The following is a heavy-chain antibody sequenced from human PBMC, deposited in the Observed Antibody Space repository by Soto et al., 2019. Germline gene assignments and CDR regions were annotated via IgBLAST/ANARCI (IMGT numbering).Heavy chain of an antibody. CDR3: AKDFTAMVDYFDY. CDR2: ISGSGGST. Sequence: EVQLLESGGGLVQPGGSLRLSCAASGFTFSSYAMSWVRQAPGKGLEWVSAISGSGGSTYYADSVKGRFTISRDNSKNSLYLQMNSLRAEDTAVYYCAKDFTAMVDYFDYWGQGTLVTVSS. J-gene: IGHJ4*02. CDR1: GFTFSSYA. D-gene: IGHD5-18*01. V-gene: IGHV3-23*01.